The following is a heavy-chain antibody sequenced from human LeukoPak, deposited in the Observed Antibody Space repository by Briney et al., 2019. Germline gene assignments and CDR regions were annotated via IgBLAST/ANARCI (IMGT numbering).Heavy chain of an antibody. CDR1: GFTFSSYS. CDR2: ITSSSTYI. Sequence: GGSLRLSCAASGFTFSSYSMIWVRQAPGKGLEWVSSITSSSTYIYYADSLKGRFTISRDNAKNSLYLQMNSLTAEDTAVYYCARVATGNGYFDYWGQGTLVTVSS. D-gene: IGHD6-13*01. J-gene: IGHJ4*02. CDR3: ARVATGNGYFDY. V-gene: IGHV3-21*01.